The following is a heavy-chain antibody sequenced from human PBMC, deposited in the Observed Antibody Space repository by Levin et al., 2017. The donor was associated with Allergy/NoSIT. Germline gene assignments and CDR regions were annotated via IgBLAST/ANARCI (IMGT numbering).Heavy chain of an antibody. CDR2: IYYSGST. J-gene: IGHJ4*02. V-gene: IGHV4-59*08. CDR3: ARIELDYDILTGYFSEAFLVY. CDR1: GGSISSYY. Sequence: PSETLSLTCTVSGGSISSYYWSWIRQPPGKGLEWIGYIYYSGSTNYNPSLKSRVTISVDTSKNQFSLKLSSVTAADTAVYYCARIELDYDILTGYFSEAFLVYWGQGTLVTVSS. D-gene: IGHD3-9*01.